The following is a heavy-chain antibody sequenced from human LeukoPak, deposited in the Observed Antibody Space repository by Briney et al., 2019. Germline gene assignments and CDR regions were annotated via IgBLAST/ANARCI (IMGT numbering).Heavy chain of an antibody. V-gene: IGHV3-30-3*01. CDR1: GFDFHNYV. Sequence: GGSLRLSCAASGFDFHNYVIHWVRQAPGKGLEWVAVISYAVNIKYYADSVKGRFTISRDSSSITVFLQMNSLRTEDTAVYYCVREGYYESGSSPTFYFDYWGQGTLVTVSS. J-gene: IGHJ4*02. D-gene: IGHD3-10*01. CDR3: VREGYYESGSSPTFYFDY. CDR2: ISYAVNIK.